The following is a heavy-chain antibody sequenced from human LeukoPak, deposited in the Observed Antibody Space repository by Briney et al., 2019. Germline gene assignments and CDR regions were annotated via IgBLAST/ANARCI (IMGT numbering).Heavy chain of an antibody. Sequence: PGGSLRLSCAASGFTFNDYYMSWIRQAPGKGLEWVSSISGSSSLIYYADSVRGRFTISRDNAKNSLYLQMNSLRAEDTAVYYCARASRESGLDYWGQGTLVTVSS. D-gene: IGHD3-3*01. CDR3: ARASRESGLDY. CDR2: ISGSSSLI. CDR1: GFTFNDYY. V-gene: IGHV3-11*06. J-gene: IGHJ4*02.